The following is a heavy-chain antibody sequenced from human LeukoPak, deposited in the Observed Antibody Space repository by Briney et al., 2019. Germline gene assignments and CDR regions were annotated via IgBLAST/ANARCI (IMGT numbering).Heavy chain of an antibody. Sequence: PSETLSLTCTVSGGSISSSSYYWGWIRQPPGKGLEWIGSIYYSGSTYYNPSLKSRVTISVDTSKNQFSLKLSSVTAADTAVYYCARDSFTMIVVVISYFDYWGQGTLVTVSS. CDR2: IYYSGST. D-gene: IGHD3-22*01. CDR1: GGSISSSSYY. V-gene: IGHV4-39*02. J-gene: IGHJ4*02. CDR3: ARDSFTMIVVVISYFDY.